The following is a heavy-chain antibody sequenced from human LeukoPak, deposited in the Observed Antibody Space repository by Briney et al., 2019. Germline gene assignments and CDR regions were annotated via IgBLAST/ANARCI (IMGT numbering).Heavy chain of an antibody. V-gene: IGHV4-59*01. J-gene: IGHJ1*01. CDR2: IYYSGST. D-gene: IGHD3-22*01. Sequence: SETLSLTCTVSGGSISNYYWSWIRQPPGEGLEWIGYIYYSGSTSYNPSLKSRVTISVDTSKNQFSLKLSSVTAADTAVYYCVRDHYYDSSGCTFRHWGQGTLVTVSS. CDR3: VRDHYYDSSGCTFRH. CDR1: GGSISNYY.